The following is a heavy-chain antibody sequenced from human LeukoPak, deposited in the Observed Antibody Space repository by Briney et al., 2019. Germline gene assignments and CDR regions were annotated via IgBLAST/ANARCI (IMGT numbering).Heavy chain of an antibody. Sequence: GASVKVSCKASGYTFNTYGITWVRQAPGQGLEWMGGIIPLFGTPDYAQKFQDRLTITADKSTSTAYMELSSLRSEDTAVYYCARDGREYSYGPRYRFDYWGQGTLVTVSS. CDR2: IIPLFGTP. CDR3: ARDGREYSYGPRYRFDY. D-gene: IGHD5-18*01. J-gene: IGHJ4*02. CDR1: GYTFNTYG. V-gene: IGHV1-69*06.